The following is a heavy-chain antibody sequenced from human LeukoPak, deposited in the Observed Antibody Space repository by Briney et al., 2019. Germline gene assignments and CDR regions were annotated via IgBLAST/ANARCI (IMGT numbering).Heavy chain of an antibody. CDR1: GYTFTSYG. D-gene: IGHD3-22*01. CDR2: ISTYSGNT. CDR3: ARDPTPHNYYESSGPFDY. V-gene: IGHV1-18*01. Sequence: GASVKVSCKASGYTFTSYGVSWVRQAPGQGLERMGWISTYSGNTNYAQNLQGRVTMTTDTSTSTAYMELRSLRSDDTAVYYCARDPTPHNYYESSGPFDYWGQGTLVTVSP. J-gene: IGHJ4*02.